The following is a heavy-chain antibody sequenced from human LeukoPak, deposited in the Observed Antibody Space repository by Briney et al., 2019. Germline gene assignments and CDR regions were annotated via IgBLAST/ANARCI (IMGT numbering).Heavy chain of an antibody. Sequence: SETLSLTCTVSGGSISSYYWSWIRQPPGKGLEWIGYIYYSGSTNYNPSLKSRVTISVDTSKNQSSLKLSSVTAADTAVYYCARSRDGYNPPDVWGQGTTVTVSS. V-gene: IGHV4-59*01. CDR3: ARSRDGYNPPDV. J-gene: IGHJ6*02. CDR1: GGSISSYY. CDR2: IYYSGST. D-gene: IGHD5-12*01.